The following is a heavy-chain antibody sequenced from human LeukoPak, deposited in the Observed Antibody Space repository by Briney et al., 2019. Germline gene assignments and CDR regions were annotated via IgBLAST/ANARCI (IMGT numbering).Heavy chain of an antibody. Sequence: ASVKVSCKASGFTFTGCYMHWVRQAPAQGLEWMSLISPNSGGTNYIQEFQGRVTVTRDTSISTDYMELSRVISDDTAVYYCAREYSRYSGTYYDYWGQGTLVTVSS. J-gene: IGHJ4*02. CDR1: GFTFTGCY. D-gene: IGHD5-12*01. CDR2: ISPNSGGT. CDR3: AREYSRYSGTYYDY. V-gene: IGHV1-2*02.